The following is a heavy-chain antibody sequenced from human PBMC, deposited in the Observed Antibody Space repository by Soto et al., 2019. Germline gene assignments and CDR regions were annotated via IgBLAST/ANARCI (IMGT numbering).Heavy chain of an antibody. CDR1: RFTFNTLA. Sequence: GGSLRLSCVTSRFTFNTLAMGGVRQAPGEGLEWVSAINAGGGNTHYADSVKGRFTISRDNSKNTLYLQMDSLRAEDTAVYYCAKHTYSDFWPGHYYYLDFWGQGTLVTVSS. CDR2: INAGGGNT. CDR3: AKHTYSDFWPGHYYYLDF. V-gene: IGHV3-23*01. J-gene: IGHJ4*02. D-gene: IGHD3-3*01.